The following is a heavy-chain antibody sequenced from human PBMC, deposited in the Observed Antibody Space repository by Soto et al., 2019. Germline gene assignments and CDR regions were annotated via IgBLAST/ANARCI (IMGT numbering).Heavy chain of an antibody. Sequence: SETLSLTCSVSGESRRGYHFYWGWIRQAPGKGLEWIGSVYFSGGNTYYSPSLKSRVSISVDTSKNEFSLRLTSLTAADTAVYFCAYGSSSAWIDYWGQGTLVTVSS. CDR1: GESRRGYHFY. CDR3: AYGSSSAWIDY. D-gene: IGHD6-25*01. CDR2: VYFSGGNT. J-gene: IGHJ4*02. V-gene: IGHV4-39*01.